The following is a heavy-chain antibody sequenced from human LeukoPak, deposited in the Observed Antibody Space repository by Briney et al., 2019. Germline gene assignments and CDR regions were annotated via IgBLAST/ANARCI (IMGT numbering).Heavy chain of an antibody. J-gene: IGHJ4*02. Sequence: GGSLRLSCAASGFTFSSYAMSWVRQAPGKALEWVSAISGSGGSTYYADSVKGRFTISRDNSKNTLYLQMNSLRAEDTAVYYCAKDRRLLPGHFDYWGQGTLVTVSS. CDR2: ISGSGGST. CDR3: AKDRRLLPGHFDY. CDR1: GFTFSSYA. D-gene: IGHD1-26*01. V-gene: IGHV3-23*01.